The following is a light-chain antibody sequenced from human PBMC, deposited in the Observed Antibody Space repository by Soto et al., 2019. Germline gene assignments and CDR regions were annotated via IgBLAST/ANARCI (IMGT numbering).Light chain of an antibody. CDR3: QQYGSSPPKT. CDR1: QSVSSSY. CDR2: GAS. J-gene: IGKJ1*01. V-gene: IGKV3-20*01. Sequence: EILLTQSPGTLPLSPGERATLSCRAIQSVSSSYLAWYQQKPGQAPRLLIYGASSRATGIPDRFSGSGSGTDFTLTISRLEPEDFAVYYCQQYGSSPPKTFGQRTKVDIK.